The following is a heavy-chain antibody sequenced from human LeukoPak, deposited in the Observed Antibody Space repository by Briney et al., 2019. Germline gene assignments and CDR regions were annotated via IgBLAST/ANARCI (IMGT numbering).Heavy chain of an antibody. D-gene: IGHD6-13*01. CDR1: GGSISSYY. V-gene: IGHV4-59*08. Sequence: KPSETLSLTCTVSGGSISSYYWSWIRQPPGKGVGWIGYISYSGNTNYNPSLKSRVTISVDTPKNQFSLKLSSVTAADTAVYYCARQGGYIAPLAFWGQGTLVTVSA. CDR2: ISYSGNT. J-gene: IGHJ4*02. CDR3: ARQGGYIAPLAF.